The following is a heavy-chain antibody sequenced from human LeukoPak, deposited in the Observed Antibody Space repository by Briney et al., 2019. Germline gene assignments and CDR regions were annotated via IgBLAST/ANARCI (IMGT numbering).Heavy chain of an antibody. CDR3: VKGGSISHNWFDS. D-gene: IGHD3-16*01. V-gene: IGHV3-30*02. CDR1: GFTYSDYG. Sequence: GGSLRLSCAASGFTYSDYGMHWVRQAPGRGLEWVAVIMNDGSWEYYPDSVKGRLTISRNNSRNTLYLQMNSVRLEDTAIYYCVKGGSISHNWFDSWGQGTLVTVSS. J-gene: IGHJ5*01. CDR2: IMNDGSWE.